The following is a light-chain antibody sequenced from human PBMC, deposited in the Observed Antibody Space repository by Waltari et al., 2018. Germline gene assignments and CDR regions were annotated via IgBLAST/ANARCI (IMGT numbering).Light chain of an antibody. CDR3: CSYAGRYTNYV. CDR2: DVP. J-gene: IGLJ1*01. V-gene: IGLV2-11*01. Sequence: QSALTQPRSVSGSPGQSVTISCTGTRSDVGAYDYVSWYQQRPGKAPKHIIYDVPERPSGVPDRFSGSKSDNKASLTISGLQADDEADYYCCSYAGRYTNYVFGSGTKVTVL. CDR1: RSDVGAYDY.